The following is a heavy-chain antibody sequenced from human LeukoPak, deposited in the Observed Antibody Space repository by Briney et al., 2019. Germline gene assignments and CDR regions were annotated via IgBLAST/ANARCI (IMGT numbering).Heavy chain of an antibody. D-gene: IGHD2-8*01. V-gene: IGHV4-59*05. CDR1: GGSISSYY. Sequence: PSETLSLTCTVSGGSISSYYWSWIRQPPGKGLEWIGSIYYSGSTYYKPSLKSRVTISVDTSKNQFSLKLTSVTAADTAVYYCTRAPDGVGWFDPWGQGTPVTVSS. J-gene: IGHJ5*02. CDR2: IYYSGST. CDR3: TRAPDGVGWFDP.